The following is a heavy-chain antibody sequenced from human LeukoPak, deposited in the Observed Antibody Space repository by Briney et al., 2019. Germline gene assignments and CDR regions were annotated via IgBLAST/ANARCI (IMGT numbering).Heavy chain of an antibody. CDR3: ARDNRAVPIDY. CDR2: ISSSSSYI. V-gene: IGHV3-21*01. J-gene: IGHJ4*02. D-gene: IGHD6-19*01. Sequence: GGSLRLSCAASGFTFSSYSMNWVRQAPGKGLEWVSSISSSSSYIYYADSVKGRFTISRDNAKNSLYLQMNSLRAEDTAVYYCARDNRAVPIDYWGQGTLVTVSS. CDR1: GFTFSSYS.